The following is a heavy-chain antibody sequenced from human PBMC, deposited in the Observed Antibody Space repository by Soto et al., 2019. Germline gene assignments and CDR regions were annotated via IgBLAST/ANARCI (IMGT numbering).Heavy chain of an antibody. CDR3: AKGQLLQPHYYYYYGMDV. V-gene: IGHV3-23*01. Sequence: PGGSLRLSXAASGFTFSSYAMSWVRQAPGKGLEWVSAISGSGGSTYYADSVKGRFTISRDNSKNTLYLQMNSLRAEDTAVYYCAKGQLLQPHYYYYYGMDVWGQGTTVTVSS. J-gene: IGHJ6*02. CDR2: ISGSGGST. D-gene: IGHD2-2*01. CDR1: GFTFSSYA.